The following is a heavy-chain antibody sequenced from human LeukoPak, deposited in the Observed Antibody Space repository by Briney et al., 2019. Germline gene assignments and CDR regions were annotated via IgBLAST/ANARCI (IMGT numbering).Heavy chain of an antibody. CDR3: ASSDYVWGSYRFDY. J-gene: IGHJ4*02. Sequence: SETLSLTCTVSGGSISSSSYYWGWIRQPPGKGLEWIGSIYYSGSTYYNPSLKSRVTISVDTSKNQFSLKLSSVTAADTAVYYCASSDYVWGSYRFDYWGQGTLVTVSS. CDR2: IYYSGST. D-gene: IGHD3-16*02. CDR1: GGSISSSSYY. V-gene: IGHV4-39*07.